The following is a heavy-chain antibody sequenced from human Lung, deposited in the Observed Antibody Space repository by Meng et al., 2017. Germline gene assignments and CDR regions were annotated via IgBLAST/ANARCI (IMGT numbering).Heavy chain of an antibody. CDR3: AREPYYYGSGSYSSYWYFDL. Sequence: LQGSGQGLVKPAQTLSLTCTVSGGSISSGGYYWSWIRQHPGKGLEWIGYIYYSGSTYYNPSLKSRVTISVDTSKNQFSLKLSSVTAADTAVYYCAREPYYYGSGSYSSYWYFDLWGRGTLVTVSS. J-gene: IGHJ2*01. CDR2: IYYSGST. V-gene: IGHV4-31*03. D-gene: IGHD3-10*01. CDR1: GGSISSGGYY.